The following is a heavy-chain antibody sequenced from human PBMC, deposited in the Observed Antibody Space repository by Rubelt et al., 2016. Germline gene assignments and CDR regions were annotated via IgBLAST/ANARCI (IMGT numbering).Heavy chain of an antibody. D-gene: IGHD2-2*02. CDR1: GITFSDHA. V-gene: IGHV3-30*03. CDR3: ARNLYYGMDV. J-gene: IGHJ6*02. Sequence: GGSLRLSCVVSGITFSDHAVHWVRRAPGKGLEWVAVTSYQGTGKYYADSVKGRFTVSRDNAKNSLYLQMNSLRAEDTAVYYCARNLYYGMDVWGQGTTVTVSS. CDR2: TSYQGTGK.